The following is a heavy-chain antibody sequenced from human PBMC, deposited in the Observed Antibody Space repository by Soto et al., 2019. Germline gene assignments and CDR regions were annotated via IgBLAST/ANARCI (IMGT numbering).Heavy chain of an antibody. CDR3: ARAWTIVAPWMDF. Sequence: GGSLRLSCAASGFTFSSYAMHWVRQAPGKGLEYVSAISSNGGSTYYADSVKGRFTISRDNAKNSLYLQMNSLRAEDTAVYYCARAWTIVAPWMDFWGQGTLVTVSS. D-gene: IGHD5-12*01. CDR2: ISSNGGST. CDR1: GFTFSSYA. J-gene: IGHJ4*02. V-gene: IGHV3-64*02.